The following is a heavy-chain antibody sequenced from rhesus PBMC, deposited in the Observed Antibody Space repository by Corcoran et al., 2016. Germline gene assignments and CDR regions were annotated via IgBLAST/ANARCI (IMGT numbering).Heavy chain of an antibody. J-gene: IGHJ4*01. CDR2: INGNSGTT. V-gene: IGHV4-80*01. D-gene: IGHD3-16*01. Sequence: QAQLQASGPGLVKPSETLSLTCAVSGGSFSSYWWSWIRQPPGMGREWIGEINGNSGTTSYNPSLESRVTISKDASKDHVSLNLKSVTAADTAVYYCARQEVVVTKGFDLWSQGILVTVSS. CDR3: ARQEVVVTKGFDL. CDR1: GGSFSSYW.